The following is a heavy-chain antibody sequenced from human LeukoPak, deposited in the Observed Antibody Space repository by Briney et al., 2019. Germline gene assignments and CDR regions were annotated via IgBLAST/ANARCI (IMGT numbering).Heavy chain of an antibody. CDR3: ARDQSDIVVVPAAIDY. CDR2: ISSGGDYK. J-gene: IGHJ4*02. CDR1: GFTFSSFS. V-gene: IGHV3-21*01. Sequence: GGSLRLSCAASGFTFSSFSMNWVRQAPGKGLEWVSSISSGGDYKHYADSVKGRFTISRDNAKNTLYLQMNSLRAEDTAVYYCARDQSDIVVVPAAIDYWGQGTLVTVSS. D-gene: IGHD2-2*01.